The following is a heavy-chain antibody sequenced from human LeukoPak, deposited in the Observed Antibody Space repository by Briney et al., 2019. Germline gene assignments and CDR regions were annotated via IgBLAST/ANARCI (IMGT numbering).Heavy chain of an antibody. Sequence: GGSLRLSCAASGFTFSSYSVNWVRQAPGKGLEWVSYISSSSSTIYYADSVKGRFTISRDNAKNSLYLQMNSLRDEDTAVYYCARVKPGYSSSWPFDYWGQGTLVTVSS. J-gene: IGHJ4*02. CDR3: ARVKPGYSSSWPFDY. CDR1: GFTFSSYS. CDR2: ISSSSSTI. D-gene: IGHD6-13*01. V-gene: IGHV3-48*02.